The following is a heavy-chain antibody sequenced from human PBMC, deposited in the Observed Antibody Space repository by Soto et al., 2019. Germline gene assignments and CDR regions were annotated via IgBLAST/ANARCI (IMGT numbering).Heavy chain of an antibody. V-gene: IGHV4-59*01. J-gene: IGHJ4*02. Sequence: KSSETLSLTCTVSGGSISSYYWSWIRQPPGKGLEWIGYIYYSGSTNYNPSLKSRVTISVDTSKNQFSLKLSSVTAADTAVYYCARDQGYYDSSGVWYYFDYWGQGTLVTVSS. CDR1: GGSISSYY. D-gene: IGHD3-22*01. CDR3: ARDQGYYDSSGVWYYFDY. CDR2: IYYSGST.